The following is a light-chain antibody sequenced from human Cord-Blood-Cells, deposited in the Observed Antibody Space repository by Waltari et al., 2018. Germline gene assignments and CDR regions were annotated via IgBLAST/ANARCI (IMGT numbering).Light chain of an antibody. CDR3: CSYAGSYTGV. CDR2: DVS. J-gene: IGLJ3*02. Sequence: QSALTQPRSVSGSPGQSVTISCTGTSSHVGVYNYVSCDQQHPGKAPKLMIYDVSKRPSGVPDRFSGSKSGNTASLTISGLQAEDEADYYCCSYAGSYTGVFGGGTKLTVL. CDR1: SSHVGVYNY. V-gene: IGLV2-11*01.